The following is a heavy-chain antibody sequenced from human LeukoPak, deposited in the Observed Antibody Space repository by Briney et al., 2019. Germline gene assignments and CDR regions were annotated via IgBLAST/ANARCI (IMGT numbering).Heavy chain of an antibody. V-gene: IGHV3-7*01. CDR3: ARAVAAADLNWFDP. Sequence: PGGSLRLSCVVSGFTSSGYWMTWVRQAPGKGLEWVANVNHDGSEKHYVDSVKGRFTISRDNAKNSLYLQMNSLRAEDTAVYYCARAVAAADLNWFDPWGQGTLVTVSS. CDR1: GFTSSGYW. J-gene: IGHJ5*02. CDR2: VNHDGSEK. D-gene: IGHD6-13*01.